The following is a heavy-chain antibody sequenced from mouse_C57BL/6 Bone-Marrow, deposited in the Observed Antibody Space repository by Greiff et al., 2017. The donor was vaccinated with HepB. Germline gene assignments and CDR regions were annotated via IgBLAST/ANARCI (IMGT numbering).Heavy chain of an antibody. CDR1: GYTFTDYN. Sequence: VQLQQSGPELVKPGASVKIPCKASGYTFTDYNMDWVKQSHGKSLEWIGDINPNNGGTIYNQKFKGKATLTVDKSSSTAYMEIRSLTSEDTAVYYCARIYYGNYVYFDVWGTGTTVTVSS. CDR3: ARIYYGNYVYFDV. CDR2: INPNNGGT. D-gene: IGHD2-1*01. V-gene: IGHV1-18*01. J-gene: IGHJ1*03.